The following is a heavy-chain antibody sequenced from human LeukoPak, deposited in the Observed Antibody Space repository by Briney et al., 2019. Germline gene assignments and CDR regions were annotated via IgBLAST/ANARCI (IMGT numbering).Heavy chain of an antibody. CDR3: ARDFEDVGYFDY. Sequence: GGSLRLSCAASGFTFSSYAMHWVRQAPGKGLEWVAVISYDGSNKYYADSVKGRFTISRDNSKNALYLQMNSLRAEDTAVYYCARDFEDVGYFDYWGQGTLVTVSS. J-gene: IGHJ4*02. CDR2: ISYDGSNK. V-gene: IGHV3-30-3*01. D-gene: IGHD3-9*01. CDR1: GFTFSSYA.